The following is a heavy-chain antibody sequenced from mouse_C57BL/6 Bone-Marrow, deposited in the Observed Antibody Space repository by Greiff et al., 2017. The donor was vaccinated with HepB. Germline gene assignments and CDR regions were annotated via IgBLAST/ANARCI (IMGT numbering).Heavy chain of an antibody. D-gene: IGHD2-1*01. CDR1: GYTFTDYN. V-gene: IGHV1-18*01. J-gene: IGHJ1*03. Sequence: EVQLQQSGPELVKPGASVKIPCKASGYTFTDYNMDWVKQSHGKSLEWIGDINRNNGGTIYNQKFKGKATLTVDKSSSTAYMELRSLTSEDTAVYYCARYGNYPSYWYFDVWGTGTTVTVSS. CDR2: INRNNGGT. CDR3: ARYGNYPSYWYFDV.